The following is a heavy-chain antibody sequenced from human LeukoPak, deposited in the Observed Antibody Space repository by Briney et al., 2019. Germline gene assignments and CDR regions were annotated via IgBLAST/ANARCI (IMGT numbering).Heavy chain of an antibody. J-gene: IGHJ5*01. V-gene: IGHV4-59*01. D-gene: IGHD5-12*01. CDR1: GASISDYY. CDR3: ATGFDSKSTYFDS. Sequence: SGTLSLTCTVSGASISDYYWNWIRQPPGKGLEWIGYTSHSGNTKYNPSLKSRVTISLDPSTNLFSLNLRSVTAADTAVYYCATGFDSKSTYFDSWGQGTLVTVSS. CDR2: TSHSGNT.